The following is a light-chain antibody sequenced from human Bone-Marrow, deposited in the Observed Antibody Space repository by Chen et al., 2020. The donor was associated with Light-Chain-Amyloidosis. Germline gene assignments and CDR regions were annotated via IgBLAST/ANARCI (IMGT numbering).Light chain of an antibody. CDR2: KVS. CDR3: MQGTHWPLT. V-gene: IGKV2-30*01. CDR1: QSLVNIVGNTY. J-gene: IGKJ4*01. Sequence: DVVMTPSPLSLPVTIGQPASISCRSTQSLVNIVGNTYLSWFQQRPGQSPRRLIYKVSNRDVGVPDRFSGSGSGSDFTLKISRVEAEDVGVYYCMQGTHWPLTFGGGTNVELK.